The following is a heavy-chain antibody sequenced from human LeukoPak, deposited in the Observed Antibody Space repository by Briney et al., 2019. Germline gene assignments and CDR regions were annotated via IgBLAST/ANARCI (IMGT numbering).Heavy chain of an antibody. Sequence: GGSLRLSCAASGFTFSSYAMSWVRQAPGKGLEWVSAISGSGGSTYYADSVKGRFTISRDNSKNTLYLQMNSLRAEDTAVYYRAKDRGRYYDSSGYYWGYYFDSWGQGILVTVST. D-gene: IGHD3-22*01. CDR3: AKDRGRYYDSSGYYWGYYFDS. V-gene: IGHV3-23*01. CDR1: GFTFSSYA. CDR2: ISGSGGST. J-gene: IGHJ4*02.